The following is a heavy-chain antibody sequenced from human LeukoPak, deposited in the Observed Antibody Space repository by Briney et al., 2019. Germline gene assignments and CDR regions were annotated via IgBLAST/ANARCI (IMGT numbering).Heavy chain of an antibody. J-gene: IGHJ4*02. D-gene: IGHD3-22*01. V-gene: IGHV4-30-2*01. CDR2: IYHSGST. Sequence: SQTLSLTCAVSGGSISSGGYSWSWIRQPPGKGLEWIGYIYHSGSTYYNPSLKSRVTISVDRSKNQFSLKLSSVTAADTAVYYCARGAPDNYYDSSGYYPFDYWGQGTLVTVSS. CDR3: ARGAPDNYYDSSGYYPFDY. CDR1: GGSISSGGYS.